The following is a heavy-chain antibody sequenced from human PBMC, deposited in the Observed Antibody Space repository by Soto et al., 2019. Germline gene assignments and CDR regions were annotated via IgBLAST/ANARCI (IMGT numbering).Heavy chain of an antibody. D-gene: IGHD4-17*01. J-gene: IGHJ4*02. CDR1: GYTFTSNG. V-gene: IGHV1-18*04. CDR3: ARDLGYGDYGTDY. CDR2: INADNGGT. Sequence: ASVQVSCKASGYTFTSNGISWVRQAPGQGLEWMGWINADNGGTNYAQKFQGRVTMTTDTSTSTAYMDLRSLRSDDTAVYFCARDLGYGDYGTDYWGQGTLVTVSS.